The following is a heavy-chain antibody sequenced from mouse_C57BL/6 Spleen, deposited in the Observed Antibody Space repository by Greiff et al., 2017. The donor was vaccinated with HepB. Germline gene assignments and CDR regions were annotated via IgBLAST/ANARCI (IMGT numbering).Heavy chain of an antibody. Sequence: VQLQQPGAELVRPGSSVKLSCKASGYTFTSYWMHWVKQRPIQGLEWIGNIDPSDSETHYNQKFKDKATLTVDKSSSTAYMQLSSLTSEDSAVYYCATYGGDAMDYWGQGTSVTVSS. CDR3: ATYGGDAMDY. J-gene: IGHJ4*01. V-gene: IGHV1-52*01. CDR2: IDPSDSET. D-gene: IGHD1-1*01. CDR1: GYTFTSYW.